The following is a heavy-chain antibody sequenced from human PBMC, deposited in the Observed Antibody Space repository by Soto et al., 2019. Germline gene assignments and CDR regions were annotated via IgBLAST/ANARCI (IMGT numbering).Heavy chain of an antibody. V-gene: IGHV3-30-3*01. J-gene: IGHJ3*02. CDR1: GFTFSNYA. D-gene: IGHD6-13*01. CDR3: ARRAAADVLSVAFDM. Sequence: QEHLVESGGGVVQPGRSLRLSCAASGFTFSNYAIHWVRQAPGKGLEWVELISFDGGTKYYADSVKGRFTLSRDNSKNTVSVEMNSLRDDDSAVYYCARRAAADVLSVAFDMWGHGTMVIVSS. CDR2: ISFDGGTK.